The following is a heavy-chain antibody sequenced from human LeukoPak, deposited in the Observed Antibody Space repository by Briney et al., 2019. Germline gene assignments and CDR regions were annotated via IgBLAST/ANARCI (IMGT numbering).Heavy chain of an antibody. V-gene: IGHV3-53*01. CDR2: IYSDGNT. D-gene: IGHD2-15*01. J-gene: IGHJ4*02. CDR3: ARRAGEYSHPYDY. Sequence: PGGSLRLSCTVSGFTVSSNSWSWVRQAPGKGLEWVSFIYSDGNTHYSDSVTGRFTISRDNSKNTLYLQMNSLRAEDTAIYYCARRAGEYSHPYDYWGQGTLVAVSS. CDR1: GFTVSSNS.